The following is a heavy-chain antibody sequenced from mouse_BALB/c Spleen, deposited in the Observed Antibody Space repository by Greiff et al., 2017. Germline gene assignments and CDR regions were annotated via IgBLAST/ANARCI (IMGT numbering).Heavy chain of an antibody. CDR2: ISDGGSYT. V-gene: IGHV5-4*02. Sequence: EVQRVESGGGLVKPGGSLKLSCAASGFTFSDYYMYWVRQTPEKRLEWVATISDGGSYTYYPDSVKGRFTISRDNAKNNLYLQMSSLKSEDTAMYYCAIYRYDLFDYWGQGTTLTVSS. D-gene: IGHD2-14*01. CDR1: GFTFSDYY. J-gene: IGHJ2*01. CDR3: AIYRYDLFDY.